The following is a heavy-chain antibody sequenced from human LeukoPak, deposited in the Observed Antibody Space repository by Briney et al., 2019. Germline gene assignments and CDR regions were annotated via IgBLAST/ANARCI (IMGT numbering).Heavy chain of an antibody. Sequence: HPGGSLRLSCAASGFTFSSYDMHWVRQAPGKGLEWVAFISHDGRNEHYADSVKGRFTISRDTSKNTLYLQINSLRAEDTAVYYCAALSGVGVKIGFDHWGQGALVVVSS. J-gene: IGHJ4*02. CDR1: GFTFSSYD. CDR2: ISHDGRNE. D-gene: IGHD1-26*01. CDR3: AALSGVGVKIGFDH. V-gene: IGHV3-30*03.